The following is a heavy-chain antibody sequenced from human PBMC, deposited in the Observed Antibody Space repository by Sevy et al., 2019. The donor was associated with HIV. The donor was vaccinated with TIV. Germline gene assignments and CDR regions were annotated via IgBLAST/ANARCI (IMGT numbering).Heavy chain of an antibody. CDR2: SSYDGHTN. V-gene: IGHV3-30*18. Sequence: GGSLRLSCIASGFSFSNFGMHWVRQAPGKGLEWVAISSYDGHTNYFGDSVKGRFTISRDNSKNTLYLQMNSLRVQDTAVYYCAKDLLQLTIKELAQDYYYGMDVWGQGPTVTVSS. CDR1: GFSFSNFG. D-gene: IGHD4-4*01. CDR3: AKDLLQLTIKELAQDYYYGMDV. J-gene: IGHJ6*02.